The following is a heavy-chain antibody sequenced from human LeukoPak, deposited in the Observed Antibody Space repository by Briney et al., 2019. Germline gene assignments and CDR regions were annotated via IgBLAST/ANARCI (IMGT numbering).Heavy chain of an antibody. D-gene: IGHD3-22*01. J-gene: IGHJ3*02. Sequence: ASVKVSCKASGYTFTGYYMHWVRQAPGQGLEWMGRISPNSGATNYAQKFQGRVTMTRDTSISTAYMELSRLRSEDTAVYYCARGGGITMIVVVGDAFDIWGQGTMVTVSS. V-gene: IGHV1-2*06. CDR2: ISPNSGAT. CDR3: ARGGGITMIVVVGDAFDI. CDR1: GYTFTGYY.